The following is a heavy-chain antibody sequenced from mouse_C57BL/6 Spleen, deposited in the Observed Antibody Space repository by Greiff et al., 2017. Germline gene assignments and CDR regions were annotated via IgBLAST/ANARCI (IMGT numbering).Heavy chain of an antibody. CDR2: IYPRDGST. CDR3: ARVNQGPGAMDY. V-gene: IGHV1-85*01. J-gene: IGHJ4*01. CDR1: GYTFTSYD. Sequence: VQLQQSGPELVKPGASVKLSCQASGYTFTSYDINWVKQRPGQGLEWIGWIYPRDGSTQYNEKFKGKDTLTVYTSSSTAYMELHSLTSEDSAVYCCARVNQGPGAMDYGGQGTSVTVSS. D-gene: IGHD3-2*02.